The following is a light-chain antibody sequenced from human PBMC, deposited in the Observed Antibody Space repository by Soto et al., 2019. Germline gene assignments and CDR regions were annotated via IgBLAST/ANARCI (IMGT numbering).Light chain of an antibody. Sequence: EIVLTQSPGTLSLSPGERATLSCRASQSVSNNYLAWYQQRPGQAPRLLIYDASKRATGIPARFSGSGSGTDFTLTISSLEPEDFAVYYCQQRSNWPPLTFGGGTKVDIK. CDR3: QQRSNWPPLT. J-gene: IGKJ4*01. CDR2: DAS. V-gene: IGKV3-11*01. CDR1: QSVSNNY.